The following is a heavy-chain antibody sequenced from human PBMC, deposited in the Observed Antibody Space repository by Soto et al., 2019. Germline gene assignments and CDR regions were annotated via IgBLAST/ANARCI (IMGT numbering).Heavy chain of an antibody. CDR3: AKDRRVVAVAAPFDY. CDR1: GFTFSSYG. J-gene: IGHJ4*02. CDR2: ISYDGSNK. V-gene: IGHV3-30*18. D-gene: IGHD6-19*01. Sequence: QVQLVESGGGVVQPGRSLRLSCAASGFTFSSYGMHWVLQAPGKGLEWVAVISYDGSNKYYADSVKGRFTISRDNSKNTLYLQMNSLRAEDTAVYYCAKDRRVVAVAAPFDYWGQGTLVTVSS.